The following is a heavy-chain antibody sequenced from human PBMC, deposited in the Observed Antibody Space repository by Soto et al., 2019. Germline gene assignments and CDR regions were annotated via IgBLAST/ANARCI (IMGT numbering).Heavy chain of an antibody. CDR3: ARHGDGIGATTPYGMDV. D-gene: IGHD6-13*01. Sequence: GEYLKISCKSSGCSFTSYWIAWVRQMPGKGVEWMGIIYPGDSDTRYGPSFQGQVTISADKSISTAYLQWSSLKASDTAMYYCARHGDGIGATTPYGMDVWGQGTTVTVSS. J-gene: IGHJ6*02. CDR1: GCSFTSYW. V-gene: IGHV5-51*01. CDR2: IYPGDSDT.